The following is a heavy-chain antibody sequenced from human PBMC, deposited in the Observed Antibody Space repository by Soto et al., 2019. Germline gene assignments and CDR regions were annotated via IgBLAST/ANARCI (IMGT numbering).Heavy chain of an antibody. Sequence: GGSLRLSCADSGFTFSSYWMSWVRQAPGKGLEWVANVKYDGSQTYYVGSVKGRFTISRDNAKNSLYLQMNSLRAEDTAVYYCTRDFQGPLDYGMDVWGQGTTVTVSS. CDR1: GFTFSSYW. D-gene: IGHD1-1*01. J-gene: IGHJ6*02. CDR2: VKYDGSQT. V-gene: IGHV3-7*03. CDR3: TRDFQGPLDYGMDV.